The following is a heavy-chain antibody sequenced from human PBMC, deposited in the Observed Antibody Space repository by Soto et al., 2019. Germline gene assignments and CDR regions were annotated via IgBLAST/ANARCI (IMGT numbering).Heavy chain of an antibody. CDR2: INSDGSGT. V-gene: IGHV3-74*01. D-gene: IGHD3-22*01. CDR3: ARDYDSSGYRGRYAFDI. J-gene: IGHJ3*02. Sequence: GWSLRLSCAASGFTFSSFWMHWGRQAPGKGLVWVSRINSDGSGTSYADSVKGRFTISRDNAKKTLYLQMNSLRAEDTAVYYCARDYDSSGYRGRYAFDIWGQGTMVTVSS. CDR1: GFTFSSFW.